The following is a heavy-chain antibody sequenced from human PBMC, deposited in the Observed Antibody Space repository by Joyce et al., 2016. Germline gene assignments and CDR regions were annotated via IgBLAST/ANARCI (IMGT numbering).Heavy chain of an antibody. V-gene: IGHV3-30*18. Sequence: QARLVESGGGVAQPGRSLRLSCVASGFSFSNYVMHWVRQAPGKGLEWVALISYDGSYKPDVDSVKGRFTISRDNSKNMLYLQMNSLRAEDTAVYYCAKERGSRYSIFSGMDVWAQGTTVTVSS. D-gene: IGHD2/OR15-2a*01. CDR3: AKERGSRYSIFSGMDV. J-gene: IGHJ6*02. CDR1: GFSFSNYV. CDR2: ISYDGSYK.